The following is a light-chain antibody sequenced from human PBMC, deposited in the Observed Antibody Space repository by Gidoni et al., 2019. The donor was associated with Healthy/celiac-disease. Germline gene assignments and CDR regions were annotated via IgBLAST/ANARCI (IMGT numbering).Light chain of an antibody. V-gene: IGKV1-5*03. CDR2: KAS. CDR3: QQYNSFPLT. Sequence: DIQMTQSPSTLSASVGDRVTITCRASQSISSWLAWYQQKPGKAPKLLSYKASRLESGVPSRFSGSGSGAEFTLTISTLQPDDFATYYCQQYNSFPLTFGQGTQVEIK. CDR1: QSISSW. J-gene: IGKJ1*01.